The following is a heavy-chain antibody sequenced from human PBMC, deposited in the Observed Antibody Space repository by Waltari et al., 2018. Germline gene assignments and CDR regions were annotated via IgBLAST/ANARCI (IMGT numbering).Heavy chain of an antibody. V-gene: IGHV3-48*01. J-gene: IGHJ3*02. Sequence: EVQLVESGGGLVQPGGSLRLSCAASGFTFSSYSMNWVRQAPGKGLEWVSYISSSSSTIYDADSVKGRFTISRDNAKNSLYLQMNSLRAEDTAVYYCARGTYYDSSGPIWGQGTMVTVSS. CDR1: GFTFSSYS. CDR3: ARGTYYDSSGPI. CDR2: ISSSSSTI. D-gene: IGHD3-22*01.